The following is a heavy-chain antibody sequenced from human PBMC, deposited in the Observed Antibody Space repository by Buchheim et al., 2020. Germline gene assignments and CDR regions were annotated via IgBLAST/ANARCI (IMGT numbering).Heavy chain of an antibody. D-gene: IGHD4-23*01. V-gene: IGHV3-74*01. Sequence: EVQLVEYGGGLVQPGGYLRLSCSASGLNFSSYWMHWVRQAPGKGLVWVSSINSDGSRTTYADSVKARFTITRENAKNKIESQMNSLRAEDTAVYYCARAGDYGGKGVDYWGQGTL. CDR1: GLNFSSYW. CDR3: ARAGDYGGKGVDY. CDR2: INSDGSRT. J-gene: IGHJ4*02.